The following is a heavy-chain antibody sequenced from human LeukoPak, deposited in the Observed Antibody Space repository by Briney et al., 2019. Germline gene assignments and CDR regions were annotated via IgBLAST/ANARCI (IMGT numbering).Heavy chain of an antibody. CDR1: GGSSTSYF. Sequence: SETLSLTCTVSGGSSTSYFWRWVRQSPGKGLEWIGYIYNSGNTNYNPSLKSRVTISRDMSRNQFSLKLRSVTAADTAVYYCARVSGSGWYYFDHWGKGTLVTVSS. V-gene: IGHV4-59*01. CDR2: IYNSGNT. J-gene: IGHJ4*02. CDR3: ARVSGSGWYYFDH. D-gene: IGHD6-19*01.